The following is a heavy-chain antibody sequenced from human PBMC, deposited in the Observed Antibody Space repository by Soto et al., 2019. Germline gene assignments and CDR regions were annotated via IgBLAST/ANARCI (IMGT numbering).Heavy chain of an antibody. CDR1: GGSISSSSYY. D-gene: IGHD3-22*01. CDR3: ARHGDYDSSGYYLYYYYGMDV. J-gene: IGHJ6*02. CDR2: IYYSGST. V-gene: IGHV4-39*01. Sequence: SETLSLTCSVSGGSISSSSYYGGWIRQPPGKGLEWIGSIYYSGSTYYNPSLKSRVTISVDTSKNQFSLKLSSVTAADTAVYYCARHGDYDSSGYYLYYYYGMDVWGQGTTVTVSS.